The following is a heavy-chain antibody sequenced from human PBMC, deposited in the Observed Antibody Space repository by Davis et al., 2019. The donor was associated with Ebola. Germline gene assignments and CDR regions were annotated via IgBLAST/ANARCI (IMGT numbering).Heavy chain of an antibody. D-gene: IGHD3-16*01. CDR3: ARGDMITFGVVWRLGGMDV. CDR2: ISSSSSTI. CDR1: GFTFSSYS. V-gene: IGHV3-48*04. J-gene: IGHJ6*02. Sequence: GESLKISCAASGFTFSSYSMNWVRQAPGKGLEWVSYISSSSSTIYYADSVKGRFTISRDNAKNSLYLQMNSLRAEDTAVYYCARGDMITFGVVWRLGGMDVWGQGTTVTVSS.